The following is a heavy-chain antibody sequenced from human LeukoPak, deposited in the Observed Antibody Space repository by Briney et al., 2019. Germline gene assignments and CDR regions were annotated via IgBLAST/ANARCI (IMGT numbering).Heavy chain of an antibody. J-gene: IGHJ5*02. Sequence: SETLSLTCTVSGGSISSYYWSWIWQPPGKGLEWIGYIYNSGSTNYNPSLRSRVTMSLDTSKNQISLKLSSVTAADTAMYYCARSTMVNTATGWFDPWGQGTLVTVSS. D-gene: IGHD4/OR15-4a*01. CDR2: IYNSGST. CDR3: ARSTMVNTATGWFDP. CDR1: GGSISSYY. V-gene: IGHV4-59*12.